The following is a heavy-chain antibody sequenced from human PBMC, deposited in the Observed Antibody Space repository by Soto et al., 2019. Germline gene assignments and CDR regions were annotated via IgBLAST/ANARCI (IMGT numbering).Heavy chain of an antibody. CDR1: GGSFSGYY. Sequence: QVQLQQWGAGPLRPLETLSLTCGVSGGSFSGYYWAWIRQSPGKGLEWIGEINDRASINYNPSLKSRVSISVDTSKNHYSLNLRSVTAADTAVYYCARESYDILTGPPWVWYFDLWGRGTLVTVSS. J-gene: IGHJ2*01. V-gene: IGHV4-34*01. D-gene: IGHD3-9*01. CDR3: ARESYDILTGPPWVWYFDL. CDR2: INDRASI.